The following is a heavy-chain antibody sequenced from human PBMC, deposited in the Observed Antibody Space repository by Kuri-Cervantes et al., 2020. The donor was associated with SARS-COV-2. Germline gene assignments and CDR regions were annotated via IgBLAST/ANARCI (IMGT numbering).Heavy chain of an antibody. V-gene: IGHV4-38-2*01. D-gene: IGHD5-24*01. CDR1: GYSISSGYY. J-gene: IGHJ4*02. CDR3: ARGDGYNHGSLDY. CDR2: IYHSGST. Sequence: LSLTCAVSGYSISSGYYWGWIRQPPGKGLEWIGSIYHSGSTYYNPSLKSRVTISVDTSKNQFSLKLSSVTAADTAVYYCARGDGYNHGSLDYWGQGTLVTVSS.